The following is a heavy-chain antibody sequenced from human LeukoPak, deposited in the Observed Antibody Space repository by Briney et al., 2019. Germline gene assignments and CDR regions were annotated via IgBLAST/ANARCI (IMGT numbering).Heavy chain of an antibody. J-gene: IGHJ4*02. D-gene: IGHD6-13*01. CDR3: ARGGYSSSWYYFDY. CDR1: GGSVNNSPYY. CDR2: IPYSGTT. Sequence: SETLSLTCTVSGGSVNNSPYYWGWIRQPPGKGLEWIGTIPYSGTTYYNPSLKSRVTISVDTSKNQFSLKLSSVTAADTAVYYCARGGYSSSWYYFDYWGQGTLVTVSS. V-gene: IGHV4-39*07.